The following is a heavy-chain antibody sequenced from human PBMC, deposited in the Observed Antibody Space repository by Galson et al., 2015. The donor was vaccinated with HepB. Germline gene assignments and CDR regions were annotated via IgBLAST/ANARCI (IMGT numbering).Heavy chain of an antibody. CDR2: ISAYNGNT. V-gene: IGHV1-18*01. CDR3: ARGGDYCSSTSCYNIFLF. D-gene: IGHD2-2*02. CDR1: GYTFTSYG. Sequence: SVKVSCKASGYTFTSYGISWVRQAPGQGLEWMGWISAYNGNTNYAQKLQGRVTMTTDTSTSTAYMELRSLRSDDTAVYYCARGGDYCSSTSCYNIFLFWGQGTLVTVSS. J-gene: IGHJ4*02.